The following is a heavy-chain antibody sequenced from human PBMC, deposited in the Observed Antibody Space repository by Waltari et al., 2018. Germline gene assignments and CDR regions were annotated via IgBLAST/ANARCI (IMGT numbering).Heavy chain of an antibody. Sequence: QVQLVQSGAEVKKPGASVKVSCKASGYTFTSYDINWVRRAPGQGLEWMGRINPNSGGTNYAQKFQGRVTMTRERSISTAYMELSRLRADDAAVYYCARVRLVGARPFDYWGQGTLVTVSS. V-gene: IGHV1-2*06. CDR3: ARVRLVGARPFDY. CDR2: INPNSGGT. CDR1: GYTFTSYD. J-gene: IGHJ4*02. D-gene: IGHD1-26*01.